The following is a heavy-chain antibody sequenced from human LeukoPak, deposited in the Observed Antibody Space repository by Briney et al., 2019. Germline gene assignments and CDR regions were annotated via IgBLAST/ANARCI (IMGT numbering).Heavy chain of an antibody. Sequence: GESLKISCKASGYTFTNHWIAWVRQMPGRGLECMGIINPADSEIRYSPSFQGQVTISVDKSINTAYLQWSSLKASDTAIYYCAKQGRYSTAWQTIDHWGQGTLVTVSS. CDR3: AKQGRYSTAWQTIDH. D-gene: IGHD3-10*01. CDR1: GYTFTNHW. V-gene: IGHV5-51*01. CDR2: INPADSEI. J-gene: IGHJ4*02.